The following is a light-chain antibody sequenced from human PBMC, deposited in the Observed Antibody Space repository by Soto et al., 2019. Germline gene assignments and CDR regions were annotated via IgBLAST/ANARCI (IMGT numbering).Light chain of an antibody. V-gene: IGKV1-12*01. J-gene: IGKJ4*01. CDR2: AAS. CDR1: QGISSR. CDR3: QQANSFPLT. Sequence: DIQMTQSPSSVSASVGDRVTITCRASQGISSRFAWYQQKPGKAPNLLIYAASNLQSGVPSRFSGSGSETDFTLTICSLQPEDFATYYCQQANSFPLTFGGGTKVEIK.